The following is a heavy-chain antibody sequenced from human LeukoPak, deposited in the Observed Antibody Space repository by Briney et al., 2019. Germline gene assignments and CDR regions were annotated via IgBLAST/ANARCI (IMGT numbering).Heavy chain of an antibody. D-gene: IGHD5-12*01. J-gene: IGHJ4*02. CDR2: IIASSGST. CDR1: GFSFNNYA. CDR3: VKGGYDFVEVAYFDF. Sequence: GGSLRLSCAASGFSFNNYAMGWVRQAPGKGLEWVSIIIASSGSTFYADSVKGRFTISRDNSKNTLYLQMNSLRVEDTAVYYCVKGGYDFVEVAYFDFWGQGALVTVSS. V-gene: IGHV3-23*01.